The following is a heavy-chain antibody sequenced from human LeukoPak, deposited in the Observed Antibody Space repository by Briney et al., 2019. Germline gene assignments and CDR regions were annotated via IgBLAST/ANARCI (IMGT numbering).Heavy chain of an antibody. Sequence: GRSLRLSFAPSGFTFSSYAMHWVRQAPGKGLEWVAGISYDGSNKYYADSVKGRFTISRDNSKNTLYLQMNSLRAEDTAVYYCARADTAMVFDYWGQGTLVTVSS. D-gene: IGHD5-18*01. V-gene: IGHV3-30*04. CDR1: GFTFSSYA. CDR2: ISYDGSNK. J-gene: IGHJ4*02. CDR3: ARADTAMVFDY.